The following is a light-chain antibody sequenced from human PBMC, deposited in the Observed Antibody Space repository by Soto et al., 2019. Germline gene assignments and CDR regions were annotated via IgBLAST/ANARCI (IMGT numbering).Light chain of an antibody. CDR1: SSNIGAGYE. CDR3: QSYDTSLSASYV. CDR2: GNT. Sequence: VLTQPPSVSWAPGQRVTISCTGSSSNIGAGYEVHWYQHLPGKAPKLLIYGNTNRPSGVPDRFSGSKSGTSASLAITGLQAEDEADYYCQSYDTSLSASYVFGGGTKVTVL. V-gene: IGLV1-40*01. J-gene: IGLJ1*01.